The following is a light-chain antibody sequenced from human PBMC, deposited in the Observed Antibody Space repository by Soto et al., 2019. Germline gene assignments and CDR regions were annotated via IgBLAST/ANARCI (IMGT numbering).Light chain of an antibody. V-gene: IGLV4-69*01. CDR2: LNSDGSH. J-gene: IGLJ1*01. CDR1: SGHSSYA. CDR3: QTWGTGIHV. Sequence: QPVLTQSPSASASLGASVKLTCTLSSGHSSYAIAWHQQQPEKGPRYLMKLNSDGSHSKGDGIPDRFSGSSSGAERYLTISSLPSEDEADYYCQTWGTGIHVFGTGTKVTVL.